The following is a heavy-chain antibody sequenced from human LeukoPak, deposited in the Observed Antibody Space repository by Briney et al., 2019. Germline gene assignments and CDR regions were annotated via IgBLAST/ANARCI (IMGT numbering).Heavy chain of an antibody. CDR3: AKSFLRYFDWYEFDP. Sequence: GGSLRLSCAASGFTFDDYAMHWVRQAPGKGLEWVSGISWNSGSIGYADSVKGRFTISRDNAKNSLYLQMNSLRAEDTALYYCAKSFLRYFDWYEFDPWGQGTLVTVSS. V-gene: IGHV3-9*01. CDR1: GFTFDDYA. J-gene: IGHJ5*02. CDR2: ISWNSGSI. D-gene: IGHD3-9*01.